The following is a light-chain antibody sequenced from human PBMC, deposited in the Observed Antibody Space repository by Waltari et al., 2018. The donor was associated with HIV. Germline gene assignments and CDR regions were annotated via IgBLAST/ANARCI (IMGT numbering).Light chain of an antibody. CDR2: EVS. V-gene: IGLV2-14*01. CDR3: SSFTTSNSLL. CDR1: SSDIGAYNY. Sequence: QSALTQPASVSGSPGQSITVSCPGTSSDIGAYNYVSWYQQPPGTAPKPVIYEVSNRPSGISYRFSGSKSGNTASLTISGLQTEDEGDYYCSSFTTSNSLLFGGGTKVTVL. J-gene: IGLJ2*01.